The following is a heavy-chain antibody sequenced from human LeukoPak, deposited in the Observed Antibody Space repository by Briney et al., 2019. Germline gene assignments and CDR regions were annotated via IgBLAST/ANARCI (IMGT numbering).Heavy chain of an antibody. J-gene: IGHJ6*02. Sequence: PGGSLRLSCAASGFTFSSYAMHWVRQAPGKGLEWVAVISYDGSNKYYADSVKGRFTISRDNSKNTLYLQMNSLRAEDTAVCYCARDGGQLERRLSHGMDVWGQGTTVTVSS. D-gene: IGHD1-1*01. CDR2: ISYDGSNK. CDR1: GFTFSSYA. V-gene: IGHV3-30-3*01. CDR3: ARDGGQLERRLSHGMDV.